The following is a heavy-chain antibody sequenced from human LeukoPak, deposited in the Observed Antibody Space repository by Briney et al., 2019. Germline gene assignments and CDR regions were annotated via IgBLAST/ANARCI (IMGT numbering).Heavy chain of an antibody. CDR3: ATPYSSSWFGFDY. V-gene: IGHV4-39*01. D-gene: IGHD6-13*01. CDR2: IYYSGST. J-gene: IGHJ4*02. Sequence: SETLSPTCTVYGGSISSSSYYWGWIRQPPGKGLEWIGSIYYSGSTYYNPSLKSRVTISVDTSKNQFSLKLSSVTAADTAVYYCATPYSSSWFGFDYWGQGTLVTVSS. CDR1: GGSISSSSYY.